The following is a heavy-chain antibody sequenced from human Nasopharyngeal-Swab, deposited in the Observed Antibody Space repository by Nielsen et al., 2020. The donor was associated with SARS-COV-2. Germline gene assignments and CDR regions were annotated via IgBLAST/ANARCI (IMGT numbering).Heavy chain of an antibody. D-gene: IGHD5-12*01. Sequence: WIRQPPGKGLEWVSVIYSGGSTYYADSVKSRFTISRDNSKNTLYLQMNSLRAEDTAVYYCARDRGSGYDHAFDMWGQGTMVTVSS. J-gene: IGHJ3*02. V-gene: IGHV3-53*01. CDR3: ARDRGSGYDHAFDM. CDR2: IYSGGST.